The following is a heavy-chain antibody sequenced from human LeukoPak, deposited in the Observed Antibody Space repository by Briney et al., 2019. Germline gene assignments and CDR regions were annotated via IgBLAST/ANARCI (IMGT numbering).Heavy chain of an antibody. Sequence: TGGSLRLSCAASGFTFSSYSMNWVRQAPGKGLEWVSSISSSSSYIYYADSVKGRFTISRDNAKNSLYLQMNSLRAEDTAVYYCARDLSDCSSTSCYSSYYYWGQGTLVTVSS. J-gene: IGHJ4*02. CDR2: ISSSSSYI. D-gene: IGHD2-2*01. V-gene: IGHV3-21*01. CDR1: GFTFSSYS. CDR3: ARDLSDCSSTSCYSSYYY.